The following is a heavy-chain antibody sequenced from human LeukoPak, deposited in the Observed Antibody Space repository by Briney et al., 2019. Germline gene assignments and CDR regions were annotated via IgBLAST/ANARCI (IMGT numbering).Heavy chain of an antibody. J-gene: IGHJ4*02. V-gene: IGHV1-18*01. Sequence: ASVKVSCKTSGYTFTSYGIRWGRQAPGQGVGWMGWISAYNGNTNYAQKLQGRVTMTTDTSTSTAYMELRSLRSDDTAVYYCARGGDYGDYPDWGQGTLVTVSS. CDR3: ARGGDYGDYPD. CDR1: GYTFTSYG. CDR2: ISAYNGNT. D-gene: IGHD4-17*01.